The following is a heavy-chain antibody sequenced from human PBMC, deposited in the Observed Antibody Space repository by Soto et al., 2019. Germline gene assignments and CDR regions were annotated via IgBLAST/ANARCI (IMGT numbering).Heavy chain of an antibody. D-gene: IGHD6-13*01. J-gene: IGHJ4*02. CDR2: ISWNSGSI. Sequence: EVQLVESGGSLVQPGRSLRLSCAASGFTFDDYAMHWVRQAPGKGLEWVSGISWNSGSIGYADSVKGRFTISRDNDKNSLYLQMNSLRAEDTALYYCAKARGIAAAAYFDYWGQGTLVTVSS. CDR1: GFTFDDYA. CDR3: AKARGIAAAAYFDY. V-gene: IGHV3-9*01.